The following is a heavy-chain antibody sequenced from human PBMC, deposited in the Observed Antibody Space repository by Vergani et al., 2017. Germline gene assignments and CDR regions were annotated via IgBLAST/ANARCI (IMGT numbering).Heavy chain of an antibody. J-gene: IGHJ6*02. D-gene: IGHD3-10*01. Sequence: QVQLVESGGGVVQPGRSLRLSCAASGFTFSSYGMHWVRQAPGKGLEWVAVIWYDGSNKYYADSVKGRFTISRDNSKNSLYLQMNSLRAEDTALYYCAKAVRGYYYGMDDWGQGTTVTVSS. CDR2: IWYDGSNK. V-gene: IGHV3-33*06. CDR3: AKAVRGYYYGMDD. CDR1: GFTFSSYG.